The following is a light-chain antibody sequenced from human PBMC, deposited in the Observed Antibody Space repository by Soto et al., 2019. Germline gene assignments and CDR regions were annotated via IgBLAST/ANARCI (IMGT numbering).Light chain of an antibody. V-gene: IGLV2-14*01. CDR1: SSDVGGYNY. CDR2: DLS. CDR3: SSYTTSSTVV. Sequence: QSVLTQPASVSVSPGQSITISCTGTSSDVGGYNYVSWYQQHPGKAPKLMIYDLSNRPSGVSNRFSGSKSANTASLTISGLQAEDEADYYCSSYTTSSTVVFGGGTKLTVL. J-gene: IGLJ2*01.